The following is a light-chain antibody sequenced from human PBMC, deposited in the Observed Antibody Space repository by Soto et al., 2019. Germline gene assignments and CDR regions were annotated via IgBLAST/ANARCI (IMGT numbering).Light chain of an antibody. V-gene: IGLV2-14*01. J-gene: IGLJ2*01. CDR2: EVS. Sequence: QSVLTQPASVSGSPGQSITISCTGTSSDVGGSKFVSWYQQHPGKAPKLIIYEVSNRPSGGSNRFSSSKSGNTASRTISGLQAEDEADYYCSSYTSSSTLVFGGGTKLTVL. CDR1: SSDVGGSKF. CDR3: SSYTSSSTLV.